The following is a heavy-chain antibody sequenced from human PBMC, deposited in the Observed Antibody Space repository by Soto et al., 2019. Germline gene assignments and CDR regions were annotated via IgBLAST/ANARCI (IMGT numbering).Heavy chain of an antibody. V-gene: IGHV3-73*02. CDR1: GFTFSGSA. J-gene: IGHJ6*02. D-gene: IGHD1-20*01. CDR3: TNPQVSYGMDV. Sequence: EVQLVESGGGLVQPGGSLKLSCAASGFTFSGSAVHWVRQASGKGLEWVGRIRSKANNYATAYAASVQGRFTIFRDDLKNTAYLQMNSLKTEDTAVYYCTNPQVSYGMDVWGQGTTVTVSS. CDR2: IRSKANNYAT.